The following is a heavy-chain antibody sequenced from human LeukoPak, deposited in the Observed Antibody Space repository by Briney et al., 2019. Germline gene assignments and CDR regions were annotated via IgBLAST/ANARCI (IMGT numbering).Heavy chain of an antibody. CDR2: ISPDGASQ. D-gene: IGHD6-13*01. J-gene: IGHJ5*02. V-gene: IGHV3-30*09. CDR3: ARDIASTWRGWFDP. CDR1: GFTFSDYT. Sequence: GGSLRLSCLASGFTFSDYTMHWVRQAPGKGLEWVPAISPDGASQYYADLVKGRFVISRDRSKITVYLQINSLRTNDTAMYFCARDIASTWRGWFDPWGQGTLVTVSS.